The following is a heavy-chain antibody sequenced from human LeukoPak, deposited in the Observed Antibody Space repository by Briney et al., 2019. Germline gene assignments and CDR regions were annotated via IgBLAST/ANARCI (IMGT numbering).Heavy chain of an antibody. CDR2: ISGSGGGT. V-gene: IGHV3-23*01. Sequence: GGSLRLSCAASGFTFSSYAMSWVRQAPGKGLEWVSAISGSGGGTYYADSVKGRFTISRDNSKNTLYLQMNSLRAEDTAVYYCAKDKRYYDFWSGYHHPSFDYWGQGTLVTVSS. CDR3: AKDKRYYDFWSGYHHPSFDY. D-gene: IGHD3-3*01. CDR1: GFTFSSYA. J-gene: IGHJ4*02.